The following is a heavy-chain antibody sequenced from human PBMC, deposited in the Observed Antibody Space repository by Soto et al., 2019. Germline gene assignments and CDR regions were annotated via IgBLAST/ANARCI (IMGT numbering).Heavy chain of an antibody. CDR3: ARRKGYGSEYFFDY. CDR1: GYSFTRYT. Sequence: QVQLMQSGAEVEKPGASVIVSCKASGYSFTRYTVHWVRQAPGQGLEWMAMINPSGGTTYYVQSFEGRVTLTSDTSTSTVFMELSSLRSEDTAVYYCARRKGYGSEYFFDYWGQGTLVTVSS. CDR2: INPSGGTT. V-gene: IGHV1-46*01. D-gene: IGHD2-15*01. J-gene: IGHJ4*02.